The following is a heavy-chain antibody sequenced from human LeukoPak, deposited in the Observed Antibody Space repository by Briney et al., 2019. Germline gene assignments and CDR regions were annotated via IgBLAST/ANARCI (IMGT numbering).Heavy chain of an antibody. D-gene: IGHD3-10*01. J-gene: IGHJ4*02. CDR1: GFTFSSYS. Sequence: GGSLRLSCAASGFTFSSYSMNWVRQAPGKGLEWVSSISSSSSYIYYADSVKGRFTISRDNAKNSLYLQMNSLRAEDTAVYYCARGARLWFGDGDYFDYWGQGTLVTVSS. CDR3: ARGARLWFGDGDYFDY. V-gene: IGHV3-21*04. CDR2: ISSSSSYI.